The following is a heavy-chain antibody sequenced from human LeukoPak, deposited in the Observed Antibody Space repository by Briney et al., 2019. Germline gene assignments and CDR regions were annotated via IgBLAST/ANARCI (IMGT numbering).Heavy chain of an antibody. V-gene: IGHV3-20*04. J-gene: IGHJ4*02. CDR1: AFTFDDYG. D-gene: IGHD6-13*01. CDR3: ARDRSVWSSSRGDF. Sequence: PGGSLRLSCAASAFTFDDYGMSWVRQAPGKGLEWVSGINWNGGSTGYADSVKGRFTISRDNAKNSLYLQMNSLRAEDTAVYYRARDRSVWSSSRGDFWGQGTLVTVSS. CDR2: INWNGGST.